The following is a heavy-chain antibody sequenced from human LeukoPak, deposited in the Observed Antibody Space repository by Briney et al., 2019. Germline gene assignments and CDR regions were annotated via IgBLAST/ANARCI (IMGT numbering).Heavy chain of an antibody. Sequence: AGGSLRLSCAASGFTFSSYWMSWVRQAPGKGLEWVANIKQDGSEKYYVDSMKGRFTISRDNAKNSLYLQMNSLRAEDTGVYYCAKDLSSGSRRAYWGQGTLVTVSS. V-gene: IGHV3-7*01. CDR3: AKDLSSGSRRAY. CDR1: GFTFSSYW. J-gene: IGHJ4*02. D-gene: IGHD6-19*01. CDR2: IKQDGSEK.